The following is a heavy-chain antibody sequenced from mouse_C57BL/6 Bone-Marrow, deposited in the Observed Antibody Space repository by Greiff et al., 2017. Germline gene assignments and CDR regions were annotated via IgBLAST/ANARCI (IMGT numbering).Heavy chain of an antibody. CDR3: ARREYDYDGDWYFDV. CDR2: IDPSDSET. J-gene: IGHJ1*03. V-gene: IGHV1-52*01. CDR1: GYTFTSYW. D-gene: IGHD2-4*01. Sequence: QVQLQQPGAELVRPGSSVKLSCKASGYTFTSYWMHWVKQRPIQGLEWIGNIDPSDSETHYNQKFKDKATLPVDKSSSKAYMRLSSLTSEGAAVYYCARREYDYDGDWYFDVWGTGTTVTVSA.